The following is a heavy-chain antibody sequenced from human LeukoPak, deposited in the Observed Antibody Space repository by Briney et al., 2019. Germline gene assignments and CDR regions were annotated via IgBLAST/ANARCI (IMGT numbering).Heavy chain of an antibody. V-gene: IGHV4-59*01. D-gene: IGHD3-10*01. J-gene: IGHJ5*02. CDR2: IYYSGST. CDR3: ATAGSIAFSPGGHWFGP. Sequence: SETMSLTCTVSGGSISFYYWNWIRQPPGKGLEWIGYIYYSGSTNYNPSLKSRATISVDTSKNQFSLKLTSLTAADTAVYYCATAGSIAFSPGGHWFGPWGQGTLGTVSS. CDR1: GGSISFYY.